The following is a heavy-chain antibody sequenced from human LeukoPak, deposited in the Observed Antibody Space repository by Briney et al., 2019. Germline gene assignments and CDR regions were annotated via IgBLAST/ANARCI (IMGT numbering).Heavy chain of an antibody. D-gene: IGHD2/OR15-2a*01. CDR1: GFTFSSYA. CDR3: ARLSNSSWYGH. J-gene: IGHJ5*02. V-gene: IGHV3-23*01. CDR2: ISGGGGST. Sequence: GGSLRLSCAASGFTFSSYAMCWVRQAPGKGLEWVSAISGGGGSTYYADSVKGRFTISRDNSKNTLYLQMNSLRAEDTAVYYCARLSNSSWYGHWGQGTLVTVSS.